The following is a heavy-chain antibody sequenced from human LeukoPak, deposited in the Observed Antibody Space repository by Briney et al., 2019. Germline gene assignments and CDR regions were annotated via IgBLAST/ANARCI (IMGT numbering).Heavy chain of an antibody. CDR3: AKDLYGDPYYFDY. CDR2: ISGSGGST. CDR1: GFTFSSYA. V-gene: IGHV3-23*01. J-gene: IGHJ4*02. Sequence: PGGSLRLSCAASGFTFSSYAMSWVRQAPGKGLEWVSAISGSGGSTYYADSVKGRFTISRDNSKNTLYLQMNSLRAEDTVVYYCAKDLYGDPYYFDYWGQGTLVTVSS. D-gene: IGHD4-17*01.